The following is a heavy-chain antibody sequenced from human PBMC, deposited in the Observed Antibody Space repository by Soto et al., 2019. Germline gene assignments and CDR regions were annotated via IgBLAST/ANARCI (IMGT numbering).Heavy chain of an antibody. CDR2: VYYAGAT. J-gene: IGHJ6*02. CDR3: ARVMGDWGTYYSYYGMDV. V-gene: IGHV4-59*01. CDR1: GASLTSSY. D-gene: IGHD3-16*01. Sequence: SETLSLTCTVSGASLTSSYWGWIRQPPGKGPEWIGYVYYAGATNYNPSLESRVTISPDTSRNQFSLNLRSVTAADTAVYYCARVMGDWGTYYSYYGMDVWGQATTVTVSS.